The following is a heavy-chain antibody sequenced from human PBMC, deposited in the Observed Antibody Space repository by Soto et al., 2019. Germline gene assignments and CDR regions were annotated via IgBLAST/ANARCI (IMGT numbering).Heavy chain of an antibody. V-gene: IGHV4-39*01. D-gene: IGHD3-3*01. CDR2: IYYSGST. Sequence: PSETLSLTCTVSGGSISSSSYYWGWIRQPPGKGLEWIGSIYYSGSTYYNPSLKSRVTISVDTSKNQFSLKLSSVTAADTAVYYCARLVSGGIFGVVSYYGMDVWGQGTTVTVSS. J-gene: IGHJ6*01. CDR3: ARLVSGGIFGVVSYYGMDV. CDR1: GGSISSSSYY.